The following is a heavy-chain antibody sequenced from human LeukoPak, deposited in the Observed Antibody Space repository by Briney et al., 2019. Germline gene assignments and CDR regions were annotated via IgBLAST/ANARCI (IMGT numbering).Heavy chain of an antibody. V-gene: IGHV4-59*01. J-gene: IGHJ6*02. Sequence: SETLSLTCTVSGGSISSYYWSWIRQPPGKGLEWIGYIYFSGSTNYNPSLKSRVTLSVDTSKNQFSLKLSSVTAADTAVYYCARLATPYYDFWSGYFTHYYGMDVWGQGTTVTVSS. D-gene: IGHD3-3*01. CDR1: GGSISSYY. CDR2: IYFSGST. CDR3: ARLATPYYDFWSGYFTHYYGMDV.